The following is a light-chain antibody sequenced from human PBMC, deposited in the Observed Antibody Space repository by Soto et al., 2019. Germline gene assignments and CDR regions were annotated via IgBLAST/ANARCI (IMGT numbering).Light chain of an antibody. J-gene: IGKJ1*01. Sequence: DIPMTQSPSTLSASVGDRVTITCRASQSISSWLAWYQQKPGKAPKLLIYKSSSLEGGVPSRFSGRGSETEFTLTISSLQPDDFATYYCQQYFDYYRTFGQGTKVEIK. CDR1: QSISSW. V-gene: IGKV1-5*03. CDR2: KSS. CDR3: QQYFDYYRT.